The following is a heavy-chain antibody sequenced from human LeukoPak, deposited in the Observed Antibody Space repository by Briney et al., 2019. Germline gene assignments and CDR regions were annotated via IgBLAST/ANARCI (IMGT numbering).Heavy chain of an antibody. CDR1: GFAFSNTG. V-gene: IGHV3-23*01. CDR2: ISPTGEGT. J-gene: IGHJ4*02. Sequence: QPGGSLRLSCAASGFAFSNTGMTWVRQAPGRGLEWVSTISPTGEGTHYADSVKGRFTISRDNSKNTLSLEMNSLRADDTATYYCARDAGGAWPFDYWGQGTRVIVSS. D-gene: IGHD4-17*01. CDR3: ARDAGGAWPFDY.